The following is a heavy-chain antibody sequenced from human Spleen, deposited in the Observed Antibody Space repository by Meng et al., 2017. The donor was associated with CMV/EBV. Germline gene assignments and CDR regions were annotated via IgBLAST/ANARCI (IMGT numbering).Heavy chain of an antibody. Sequence: SGGSTSSVNYDWGCIRQPQGKGLGWIGYIYYSGSTYSNPSLKSRVTISTDTSKNQFSLELTSVTAADTAVYYCARGRSSNSWYLVGIWGQGTMVTVSS. D-gene: IGHD6-13*01. CDR1: GGSTSSVNYD. J-gene: IGHJ3*02. CDR3: ARGRSSNSWYLVGI. CDR2: IYYSGST. V-gene: IGHV4-30-4*08.